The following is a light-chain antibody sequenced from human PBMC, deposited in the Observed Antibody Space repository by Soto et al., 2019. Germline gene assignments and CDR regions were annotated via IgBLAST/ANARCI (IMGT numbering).Light chain of an antibody. CDR2: GSS. V-gene: IGKV1-39*01. J-gene: IGKJ1*01. CDR1: QRITSY. CDR3: QQSHSMPWT. Sequence: DIQLTQSPSSLSSSVGDIVTMTCRTSQRITSYLNWYQQKPGKAPRLLIYGSSSLQGGVPSRFSGSGSGTDFTLTISSLQPEDFETYYCQQSHSMPWTFGQGTKVDIK.